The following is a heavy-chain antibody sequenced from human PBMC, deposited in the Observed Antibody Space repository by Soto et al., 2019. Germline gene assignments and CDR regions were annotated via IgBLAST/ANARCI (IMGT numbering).Heavy chain of an antibody. CDR1: GFTFSSYA. D-gene: IGHD3-22*01. J-gene: IGHJ5*02. CDR3: ARDGEEYYYDSSGSHWFDP. V-gene: IGHV3-30-3*01. Sequence: PGGSLRLSCAASGFTFSSYAMHWVRQAPGKGLEWVAVISYDGSNKYYADSVKGRFTISRDNSKNTLYLQMNSLRAEDTAVYYWARDGEEYYYDSSGSHWFDPWGQGTLVTVSS. CDR2: ISYDGSNK.